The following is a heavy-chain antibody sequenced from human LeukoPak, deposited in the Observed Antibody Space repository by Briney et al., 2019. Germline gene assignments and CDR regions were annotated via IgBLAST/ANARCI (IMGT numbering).Heavy chain of an antibody. D-gene: IGHD6-19*01. CDR2: IYSGGST. V-gene: IGHV3-66*01. J-gene: IGHJ4*02. Sequence: GGSLRLSCAGSGFTVSSNYMSWVRQAPGKGLEWVSVIYSGGSTYYADSVKGRFTISRDSSKNTLYLQMNSLRAVDTAVYYCARGRGSGWPFDYWGQGTLVTVSS. CDR3: ARGRGSGWPFDY. CDR1: GFTVSSNY.